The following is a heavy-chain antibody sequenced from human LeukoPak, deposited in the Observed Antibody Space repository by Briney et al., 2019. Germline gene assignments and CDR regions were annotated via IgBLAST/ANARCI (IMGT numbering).Heavy chain of an antibody. CDR1: GGSISSNSYY. V-gene: IGHV4-39*01. CDR3: ARYSGSYYFNY. J-gene: IGHJ4*02. D-gene: IGHD1-26*01. Sequence: SETLSLTCTVSGGSISSNSYYWGWIRQPPGKGLEWIGSIYYTGSTYYNPSLKSRVTISVDTSKNQFSLKLGSVTAADAAVYYCARYSGSYYFNYWGQGTLVTVSS. CDR2: IYYTGST.